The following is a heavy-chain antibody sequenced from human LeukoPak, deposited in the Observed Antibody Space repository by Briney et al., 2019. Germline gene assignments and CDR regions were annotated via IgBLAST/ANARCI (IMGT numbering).Heavy chain of an antibody. V-gene: IGHV3-48*01. CDR3: ANVANYYDSSGYLFDY. J-gene: IGHJ4*02. D-gene: IGHD3-22*01. Sequence: PGGSLRLSCAASGFTFSSYGMTWVRQAPGKGLEWVSYISSSSSTIYYADSVKGRFTISRDNSKNTLYLQMNSLRAEDTAVYYCANVANYYDSSGYLFDYWGQGTLVTVSS. CDR2: ISSSSSTI. CDR1: GFTFSSYG.